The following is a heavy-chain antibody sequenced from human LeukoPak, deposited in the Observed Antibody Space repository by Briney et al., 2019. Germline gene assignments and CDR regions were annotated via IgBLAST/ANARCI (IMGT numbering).Heavy chain of an antibody. CDR1: GSTFNTPT. V-gene: IGHV3-48*01. CDR3: VRSLRSADF. J-gene: IGHJ4*02. CDR2: ISGSSGII. Sequence: GGSLRLSCAASGSTFNTPTVNWVRQATGEGQERVSYISGSSGIIDYADSVRGRFTISRDNAKNSLYLQMDSLRAEDTALYYCVRSLRSADFWGQGTLVTVSS.